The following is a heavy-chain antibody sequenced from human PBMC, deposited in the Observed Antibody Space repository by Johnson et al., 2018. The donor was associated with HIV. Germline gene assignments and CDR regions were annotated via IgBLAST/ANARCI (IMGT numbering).Heavy chain of an antibody. CDR1: GFTFDDYA. J-gene: IGHJ3*02. D-gene: IGHD3-3*01. CDR2: INWNGGST. Sequence: VQLVESGGGLVQPGRSLRLSCAASGFTFDDYAMHWVRQAPGKGLEWVSGINWNGGSTGYADSVKGRFTISRDNSKSTLYLQMNSLRAEDTAVYYCANDFWSGSGIWGQGTMVTVSS. V-gene: IGHV3-9*01. CDR3: ANDFWSGSGI.